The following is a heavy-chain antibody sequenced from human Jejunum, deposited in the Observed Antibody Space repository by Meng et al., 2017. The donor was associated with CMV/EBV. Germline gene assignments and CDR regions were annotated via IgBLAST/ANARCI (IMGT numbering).Heavy chain of an antibody. J-gene: IGHJ4*02. CDR3: ARTGIGARQSDY. Sequence: ASGYILTNFGISWLRQAPGQGLEWMGWISADNGNTDYAQNLQGRVTMTTDTSTSTAYMELGSLRSDDTAVYYCARTGIGARQSDYWGQGILVTVSS. V-gene: IGHV1-18*01. D-gene: IGHD6-6*01. CDR1: GYILTNFG. CDR2: ISADNGNT.